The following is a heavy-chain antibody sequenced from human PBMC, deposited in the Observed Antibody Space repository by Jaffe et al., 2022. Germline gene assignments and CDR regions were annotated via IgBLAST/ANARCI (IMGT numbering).Heavy chain of an antibody. J-gene: IGHJ5*02. Sequence: QVQLQESGPGLVKPSETLSLTCTVSGDSVRTGSYYLTWIRQTPGKGLEWLGHFYYIGSTNYNPSLKSRVTISVDTSKNQFSLNLSSVTTADTAVYYCARGQQWQSWFDPWGQGTLVTVSS. CDR1: GDSVRTGSYY. D-gene: IGHD6-19*01. V-gene: IGHV4-61*01. CDR2: FYYIGST. CDR3: ARGQQWQSWFDP.